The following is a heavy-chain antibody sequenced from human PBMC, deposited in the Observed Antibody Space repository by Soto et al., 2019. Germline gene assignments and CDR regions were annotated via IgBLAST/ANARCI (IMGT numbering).Heavy chain of an antibody. CDR2: IYHSGST. Sequence: SETLSLTCTVSGDSVTSNSYYWSWIRQPPGKGLEWIGYIYHSGSTYYNPSLKSRVTISVDRSKNQFSLKLSSVTAADTAVYYCASFPYYYDSSGYYHRDYWGQGTLVTVSS. V-gene: IGHV4-30-2*01. J-gene: IGHJ4*02. CDR1: GDSVTSNSYY. D-gene: IGHD3-22*01. CDR3: ASFPYYYDSSGYYHRDY.